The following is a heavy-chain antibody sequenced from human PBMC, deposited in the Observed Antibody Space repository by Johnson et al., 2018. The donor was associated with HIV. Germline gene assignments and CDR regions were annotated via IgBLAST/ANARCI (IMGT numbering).Heavy chain of an antibody. J-gene: IGHJ3*02. CDR3: TSIPPPKLDGAFDI. D-gene: IGHD5-24*01. Sequence: MQLVESGGGLVQPGRSLRLSCAASGFTFSSYAMHWVRQAPGKGLEWVAVISYDGSNKYYADSVKGRFTISRDNSKNTLYLQMNRLRVEDTAEYYCTSIPPPKLDGAFDIWGQGTMVTVSS. V-gene: IGHV3-30-3*01. CDR2: ISYDGSNK. CDR1: GFTFSSYA.